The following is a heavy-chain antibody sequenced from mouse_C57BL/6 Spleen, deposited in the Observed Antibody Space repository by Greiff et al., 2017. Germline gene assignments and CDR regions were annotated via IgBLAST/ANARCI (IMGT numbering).Heavy chain of an antibody. V-gene: IGHV1-62-2*01. J-gene: IGHJ2*01. CDR2: FYPGSGSI. CDR3: ARHEGSSSYFDY. CDR1: GYTFTAYT. D-gene: IGHD1-1*01. Sequence: QVHVKQSGAELVKPGASVKLSCKASGYTFTAYTIHWVKQRSGQGLEWIGWFYPGSGSIKYNEKFKDKATLTADKSSSTVYMELSRLTSEDSAVYFCARHEGSSSYFDYWGQGTTLTVSS.